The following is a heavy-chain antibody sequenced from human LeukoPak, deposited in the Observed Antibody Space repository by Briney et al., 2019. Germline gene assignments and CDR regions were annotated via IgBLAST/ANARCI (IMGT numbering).Heavy chain of an antibody. CDR1: GYTFPAYY. J-gene: IGHJ5*02. V-gene: IGHV1-2*02. CDR3: ARSFNSNWSNWFNP. CDR2: MNPKSGDT. Sequence: ASVKVSCKASGYTFPAYYIHWVRQAPRQGLEWMGWMNPKSGDTTYAQKFQGRVSMTRDTSITTAYMELRRVTSDDTAVYFCARSFNSNWSNWFNPWGQGTLVTVSS. D-gene: IGHD3-3*01.